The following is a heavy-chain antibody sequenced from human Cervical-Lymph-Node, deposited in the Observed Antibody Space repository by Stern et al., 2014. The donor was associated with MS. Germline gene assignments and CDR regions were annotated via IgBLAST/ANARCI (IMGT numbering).Heavy chain of an antibody. J-gene: IGHJ6*02. CDR3: ARDRLDGDYVYYYGLDV. CDR1: GFTFSRYA. Sequence: VQLEESGGGVVRPGRSLRLSCATSGFTFSRYAVLWVRQAPGKGLEWVAATSYDGSNKFYGDSVKGRFTISRDNSKNTLFLQMNNLRPEDSGVYHCARDRLDGDYVYYYGLDVWGQGTTVTVSS. D-gene: IGHD4-17*01. CDR2: TSYDGSNK. V-gene: IGHV3-30*04.